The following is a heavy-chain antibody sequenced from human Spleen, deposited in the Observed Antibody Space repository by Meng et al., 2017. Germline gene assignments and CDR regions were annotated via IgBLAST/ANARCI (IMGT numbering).Heavy chain of an antibody. Sequence: GESLKISCAASGFTFSSYAMSWVRQAPGKGLEWVSAISGSGGSTYYADSVKGRFTISRDNSKNTLYLQMNSLRAEDTAVYYCAKDRLGVVVAATTHWFDPWGQGTLVTVSS. CDR3: AKDRLGVVVAATTHWFDP. J-gene: IGHJ5*02. V-gene: IGHV3-23*01. CDR2: ISGSGGST. CDR1: GFTFSSYA. D-gene: IGHD2-15*01.